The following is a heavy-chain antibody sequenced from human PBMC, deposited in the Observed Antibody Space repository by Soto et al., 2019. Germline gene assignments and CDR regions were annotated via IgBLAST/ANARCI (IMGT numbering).Heavy chain of an antibody. D-gene: IGHD3-22*01. CDR2: INPSGGST. J-gene: IGHJ3*02. CDR3: ARGSLYYYDSSGWPYAFDI. CDR1: GYTFTSYY. V-gene: IGHV1-46*01. Sequence: ASVKVSCKASGYTFTSYYMHWVRQAPGQGLEWMGIINPSGGSTSYAQKFQDRVTMTRDTSTSTVYMELSSLRSEDTAVYYCARGSLYYYDSSGWPYAFDIWGQGTMVTVSS.